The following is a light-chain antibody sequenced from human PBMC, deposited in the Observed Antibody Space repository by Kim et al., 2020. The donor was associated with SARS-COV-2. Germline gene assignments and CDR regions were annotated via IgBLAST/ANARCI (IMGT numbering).Light chain of an antibody. Sequence: PGERAALTCRASQNGTYNLAWYQQKPGQAPRLLITDASTRATGLPARFSSTRSGTEFTLTISSLQSEEFAIYYCQQYHTWPSLTFGGGTKVDIK. CDR2: DAS. J-gene: IGKJ4*01. CDR3: QQYHTWPSLT. V-gene: IGKV3-15*01. CDR1: QNGTYN.